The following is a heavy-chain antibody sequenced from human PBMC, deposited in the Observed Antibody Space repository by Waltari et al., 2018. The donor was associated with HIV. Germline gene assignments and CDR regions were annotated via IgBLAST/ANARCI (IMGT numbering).Heavy chain of an antibody. V-gene: IGHV4-30-2*01. Sequence: QLQLQESGSGLVKPSQTLSLTCAVPGDYISSGGYSWSWIRQPPGKGLEWIGYIYHSGSTDYNPSLESRVTISINRSKDQFSLKLTSVTAADTAVYYCASGGGYCSGGTCYPNYFDYWGQGSLVTVSS. D-gene: IGHD2-15*01. CDR3: ASGGGYCSGGTCYPNYFDY. J-gene: IGHJ4*02. CDR2: IYHSGST. CDR1: GDYISSGGYS.